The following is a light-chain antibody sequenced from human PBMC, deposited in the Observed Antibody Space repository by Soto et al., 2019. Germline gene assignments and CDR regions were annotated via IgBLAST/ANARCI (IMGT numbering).Light chain of an antibody. CDR3: QQSFNLHTFA. Sequence: IQMTQSPSSLSTSVVDRVTITCRASQSISSYLNWYQQKPGKAPKLLIYAASNLQSGVPSRFSGSGSGTDFTLTISSLQPEDFATYYCQQSFNLHTFALAPGTKVDIK. CDR1: QSISSY. V-gene: IGKV1-39*01. J-gene: IGKJ3*01. CDR2: AAS.